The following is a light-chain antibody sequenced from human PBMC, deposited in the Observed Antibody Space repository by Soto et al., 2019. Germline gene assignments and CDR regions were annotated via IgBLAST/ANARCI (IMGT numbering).Light chain of an antibody. J-gene: IGKJ1*01. Sequence: DIPMTQSPSTLSASVGDRVTITCRASQSISSWLAWYQQKPGKAPKLLIYDASSLESGVASRCSGSGSGTEFTLTISSLQPDDVATYYCQQYNSYRTFGQGTKVEIK. CDR3: QQYNSYRT. CDR1: QSISSW. CDR2: DAS. V-gene: IGKV1-5*01.